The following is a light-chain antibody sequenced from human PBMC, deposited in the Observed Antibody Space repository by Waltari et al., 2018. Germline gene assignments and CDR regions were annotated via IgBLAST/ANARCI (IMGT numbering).Light chain of an antibody. CDR2: DVT. CDR1: SSDIGGFNY. CDR3: SSYSSISTLV. J-gene: IGLJ2*01. Sequence: QSALTQPASVSGSPGQSITIPCTGTSSDIGGFNYVSWYQQHPGEAPKLMIYDVTQRPSGVSTRFSGSKSGSTASLTISGLQAGDEAHYYCSSYSSISTLVFGGGTKLSVL. V-gene: IGLV2-14*03.